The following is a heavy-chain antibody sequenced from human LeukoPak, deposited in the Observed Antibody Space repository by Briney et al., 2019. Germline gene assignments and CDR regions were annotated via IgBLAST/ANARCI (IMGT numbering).Heavy chain of an antibody. Sequence: GGSLRLSCAASGFTFSSYAMSWVRQAPGKGLEWVSAISGSGGSTYYADSVKGRFTISRDNSKNTLYLQMNSLRAEDTAVYYCAKDWRSGDYAFYFGYWGRGTLVTVSS. D-gene: IGHD4-17*01. J-gene: IGHJ4*02. CDR1: GFTFSSYA. CDR3: AKDWRSGDYAFYFGY. CDR2: ISGSGGST. V-gene: IGHV3-23*01.